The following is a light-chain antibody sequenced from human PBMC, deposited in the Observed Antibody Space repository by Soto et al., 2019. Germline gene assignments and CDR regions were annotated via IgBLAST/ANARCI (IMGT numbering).Light chain of an antibody. J-gene: IGKJ1*01. CDR3: QHYINYPWT. CDR1: QSISYY. V-gene: IGKV1-5*03. Sequence: DIQMTQSPSTLSASVGDRVTITCRASQSISYYLAWYQQKPGKAPKLLINKASSLESGVPSRFSGSGSGTEFTLTITSRQPDDFATYYCQHYINYPWTCGQGTKVEIK. CDR2: KAS.